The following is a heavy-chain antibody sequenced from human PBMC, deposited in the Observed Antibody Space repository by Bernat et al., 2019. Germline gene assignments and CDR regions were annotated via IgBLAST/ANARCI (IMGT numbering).Heavy chain of an antibody. CDR3: ARGTGGWIVLNAFDI. J-gene: IGHJ3*02. CDR1: GFTFSSYE. Sequence: EVQLVESGGGLVQPGGSLRLSCAAPGFTFSSYEMNWVRQAPGKGLEWVSYISSSGSTIFYAYSMKGRFSISRENAKNSLYVQMNSLRAEDTAVYYCARGTGGWIVLNAFDIWGQGTMVTDSS. D-gene: IGHD5-12*01. CDR2: ISSSGSTI. V-gene: IGHV3-48*03.